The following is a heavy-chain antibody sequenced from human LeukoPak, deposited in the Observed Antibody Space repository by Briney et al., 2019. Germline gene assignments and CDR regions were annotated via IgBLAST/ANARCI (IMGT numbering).Heavy chain of an antibody. CDR1: GVTFRRYE. CDR2: ISGRGSSI. D-gene: IGHD3-22*01. CDR3: ARDYDSRGYSDS. V-gene: IGHV3-48*03. Sequence: SLRLSCAASGVTFRRYEMDWVRQAPRQGLEWVLYISGRGSSIYYADSVRGRFTISRDNAKNSLYLQMNSLRAEDTAVYYCARDYDSRGYSDSWGQGTLVTVSS. J-gene: IGHJ4*02.